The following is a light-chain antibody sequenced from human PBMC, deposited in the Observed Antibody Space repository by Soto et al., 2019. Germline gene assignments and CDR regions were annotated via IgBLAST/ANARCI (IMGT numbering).Light chain of an antibody. Sequence: DIVLTQSPATLSLSPGDRVTLSCRASQTVGRFLSWYQHSPGQGPRLLVYDASNRATGVPARFSGSGSETDFTLTISSLQSEDFAVYYCQQYNNWPPLTFGGGTKVEIK. CDR3: QQYNNWPPLT. CDR1: QTVGRF. V-gene: IGKV3-11*01. CDR2: DAS. J-gene: IGKJ4*01.